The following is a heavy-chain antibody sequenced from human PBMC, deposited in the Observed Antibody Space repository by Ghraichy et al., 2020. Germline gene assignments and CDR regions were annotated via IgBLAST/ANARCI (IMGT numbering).Heavy chain of an antibody. CDR2: ISAYNGNT. CDR3: TSFTMISENYYNSMDV. Sequence: ASVKVSCKPSGHTFNSYGFSWVRQAPGQGLQWMGRISAYNGNTYYARQFQGRLTMTRDTSTGTAYMELGSLTSDDTAMYYCTSFTMISENYYNSMDVWGQGTPVTVS. V-gene: IGHV1-18*01. J-gene: IGHJ6*02. CDR1: GHTFNSYG. D-gene: IGHD3-10*01.